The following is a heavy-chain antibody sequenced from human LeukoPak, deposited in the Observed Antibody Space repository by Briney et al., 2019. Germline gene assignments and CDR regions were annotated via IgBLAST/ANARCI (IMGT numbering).Heavy chain of an antibody. CDR1: GGSISSSNYH. J-gene: IGHJ4*02. CDR2: LFYSGST. Sequence: SETLSLTCTVSGGSISSSNYHWGWIRQPPGKGLDWIGSLFYSGSTYYNPSLKSRVTMSVDTSRNQFSLKLSSVTAADTAVYYCARTQGPYTALVFDYWGQGTLVTVSS. V-gene: IGHV4-39*07. CDR3: ARTQGPYTALVFDY. D-gene: IGHD2-2*02.